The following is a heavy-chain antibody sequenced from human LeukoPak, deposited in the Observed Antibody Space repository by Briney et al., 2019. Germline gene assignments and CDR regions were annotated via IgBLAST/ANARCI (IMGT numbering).Heavy chain of an antibody. J-gene: IGHJ2*01. V-gene: IGHV3-23*01. CDR3: AKDLRSYGVHWYFDL. Sequence: GGSLRLSCAASGFTFSTYAVAWVRQAPGKGLDWVSGISGGGGSTSYADSVRGRFTISRDNSKNTLYLQMNSLRADDTAVYYCAKDLRSYGVHWYFDLWGRGTLVTVSS. CDR1: GFTFSTYA. D-gene: IGHD5-18*01. CDR2: ISGGGGST.